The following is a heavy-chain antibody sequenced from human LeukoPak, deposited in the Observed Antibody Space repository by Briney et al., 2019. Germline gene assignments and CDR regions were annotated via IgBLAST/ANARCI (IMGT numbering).Heavy chain of an antibody. CDR3: ARGRELPLAVGYYFDD. D-gene: IGHD1-26*01. V-gene: IGHV1-2*02. Sequence: PGASVKVSCKASGYTFTGYYMHWVRQAPGQGLEWMGWINPNSGGTNYAQKFQGRVTMTTDTSISTAYMELSRLRSDDTAVYYCARGRELPLAVGYYFDDWGQGTLVTVSS. CDR2: INPNSGGT. J-gene: IGHJ4*02. CDR1: GYTFTGYY.